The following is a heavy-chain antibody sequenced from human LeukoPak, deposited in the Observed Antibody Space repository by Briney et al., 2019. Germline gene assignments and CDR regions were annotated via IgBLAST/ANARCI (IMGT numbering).Heavy chain of an antibody. D-gene: IGHD3-10*01. Sequence: PSETLSLTCTVSGGSISSYYWSWIRQPAGKGLEWIGRIYTSGSTNYNPSLKSRVTISVDTSKNQFSLKLSSVTAADTAVYYCARVDAWFGELFSWYFDLWGRGTLVTVSS. CDR1: GGSISSYY. V-gene: IGHV4-4*07. CDR3: ARVDAWFGELFSWYFDL. J-gene: IGHJ2*01. CDR2: IYTSGST.